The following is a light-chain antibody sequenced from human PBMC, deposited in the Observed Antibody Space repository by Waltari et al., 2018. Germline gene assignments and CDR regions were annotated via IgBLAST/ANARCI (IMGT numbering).Light chain of an antibody. CDR1: SNDGGASNF. CDR2: DVT. CDR3: SSFTDTHTLL. J-gene: IGLJ2*01. Sequence: QSALTQPASVSGSPGQSITISCTGTSNDGGASNFVSWYQQHPGRAPHLMIYDVTERPSGISYRFSGSKSANTASLTISGLLPEDEAIYYCSSFTDTHTLLFGGGTTVTVL. V-gene: IGLV2-14*03.